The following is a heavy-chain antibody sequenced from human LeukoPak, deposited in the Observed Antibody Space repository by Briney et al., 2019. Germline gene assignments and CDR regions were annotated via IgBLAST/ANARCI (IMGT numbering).Heavy chain of an antibody. J-gene: IGHJ4*02. CDR3: ARAEADSAARLYYFDY. Sequence: SETLSLTCTVSGGSISSYYWSWIRQPPGKGLEWIGYIYYSGGTNYNPSLKSRVTISVDTSKNEFSLKVSSVTAADTAVYYCARAEADSAARLYYFDYWGQGTLVTVSS. V-gene: IGHV4-59*01. CDR2: IYYSGGT. CDR1: GGSISSYY. D-gene: IGHD6-6*01.